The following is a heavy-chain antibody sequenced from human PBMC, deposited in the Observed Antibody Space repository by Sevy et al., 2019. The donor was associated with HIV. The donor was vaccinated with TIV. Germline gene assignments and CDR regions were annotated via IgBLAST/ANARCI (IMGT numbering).Heavy chain of an antibody. J-gene: IGHJ4*02. Sequence: ASVKVSCKASGYTFTGYYMHWVRQAPGQGLEWMGWINPNSGGTNYAQKFQGRVTMTRDMSISTAYMELSRLRSDDTAVYYCARGPGGSGSSDYWDQGTLVTVSS. V-gene: IGHV1-2*02. CDR3: ARGPGGSGSSDY. CDR1: GYTFTGYY. CDR2: INPNSGGT. D-gene: IGHD3-10*01.